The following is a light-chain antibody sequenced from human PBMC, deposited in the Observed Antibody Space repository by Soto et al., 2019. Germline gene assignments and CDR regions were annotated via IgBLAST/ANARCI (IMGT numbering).Light chain of an antibody. CDR1: QSVSSY. J-gene: IGKJ2*01. CDR3: QQRSNWPRYT. CDR2: DAS. Sequence: EIVLTQSPATLSLSPGERATLSCRASQSVSSYLAWYQQKPGQAPRLLIYDASNRATGIPARFRGSGSGTDFTLTISSLEPEDFAVYYCQQRSNWPRYTFGQGTEVDIK. V-gene: IGKV3-11*01.